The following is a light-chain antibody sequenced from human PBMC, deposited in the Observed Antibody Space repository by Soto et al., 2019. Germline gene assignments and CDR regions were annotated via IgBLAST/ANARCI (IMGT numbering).Light chain of an antibody. Sequence: EIVLTQSPGTLSLSPGERATLSCRASQGVNSLFFGWHQQKPGQSPRLLIYGATNRAAGIPDRFSGSGSGTDFPLTISRLEPEDSAVYFCQQYGISPKTFGPGTKVEIK. CDR3: QQYGISPKT. J-gene: IGKJ1*01. CDR2: GAT. V-gene: IGKV3-20*01. CDR1: QGVNSLF.